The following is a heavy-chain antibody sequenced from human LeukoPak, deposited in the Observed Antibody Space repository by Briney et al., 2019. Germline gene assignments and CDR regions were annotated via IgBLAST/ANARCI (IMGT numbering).Heavy chain of an antibody. V-gene: IGHV3-7*01. CDR2: IKPDGSEK. CDR1: GFTFSSHW. J-gene: IGHJ4*02. Sequence: GGSLRLSCAASGFTFSSHWMSWVRQAPGKGLEWVANIKPDGSEKYPVDSVKGRFTVTRDNARNTLYLQMSRLRDDDSAVYYCARAPAFGTVDYRGQGTLVTVSS. CDR3: ARAPAFGTVDY. D-gene: IGHD3-16*01.